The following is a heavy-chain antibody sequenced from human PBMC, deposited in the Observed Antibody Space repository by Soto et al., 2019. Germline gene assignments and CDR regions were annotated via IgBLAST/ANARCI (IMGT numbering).Heavy chain of an antibody. CDR3: ARPVEMATISRSYLFY. D-gene: IGHD5-12*01. CDR1: GGTFSNYA. Sequence: SVKVSCKASGGTFSNYAINWVRHAPGQGLEWMGGIIPIFGAANYAQKFQGRVTITADESTSTAYLDPSSLRSEDTAVYYCARPVEMATISRSYLFYWGQGTLVTVSS. V-gene: IGHV1-69*13. CDR2: IIPIFGAA. J-gene: IGHJ4*02.